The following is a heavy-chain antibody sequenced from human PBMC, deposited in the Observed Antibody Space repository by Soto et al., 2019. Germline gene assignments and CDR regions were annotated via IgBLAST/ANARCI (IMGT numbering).Heavy chain of an antibody. CDR3: ARDRAAAGRGMDV. J-gene: IGHJ6*02. Sequence: ASVKVSCKASGYTFTSYYMHWVRQAPGQGLEWMGIINPSGGSTSYAQKFQGRVTMTRDTSTSIVYMELSSLRSEDTAVYYCARDRAAAGRGMDVWGQGTRFTVS. CDR2: INPSGGST. D-gene: IGHD6-13*01. CDR1: GYTFTSYY. V-gene: IGHV1-46*01.